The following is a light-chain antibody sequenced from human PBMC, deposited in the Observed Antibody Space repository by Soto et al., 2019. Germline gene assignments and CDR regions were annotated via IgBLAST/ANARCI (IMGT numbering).Light chain of an antibody. J-gene: IGKJ1*01. Sequence: DIQMTQSPSSLSASVGDRVTITCRASQDISLFLAWYQQKPGTVPKLLISAASILQSGVPSRFSGSGSGTDFALTISSLQPEDVATYYCQKYNSPPRTFGLGTKVDIK. CDR3: QKYNSPPRT. V-gene: IGKV1-27*01. CDR2: AAS. CDR1: QDISLF.